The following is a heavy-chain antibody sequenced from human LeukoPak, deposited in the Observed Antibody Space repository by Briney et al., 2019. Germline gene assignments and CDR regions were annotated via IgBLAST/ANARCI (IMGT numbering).Heavy chain of an antibody. Sequence: GASVNVSCKVSGYTLTEISMHWVRQAAGKGLERMGGFDPEDGETIYAQKFQGRVTMTEDTSTDTAYMELSSLRSEDTAVYYCATGPGGAKVVNAFDIWGQGTMVTVSS. V-gene: IGHV1-24*01. D-gene: IGHD1-26*01. CDR2: FDPEDGET. CDR3: ATGPGGAKVVNAFDI. CDR1: GYTLTEIS. J-gene: IGHJ3*02.